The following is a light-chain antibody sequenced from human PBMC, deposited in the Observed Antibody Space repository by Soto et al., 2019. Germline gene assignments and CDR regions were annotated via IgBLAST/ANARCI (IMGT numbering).Light chain of an antibody. V-gene: IGKV1-27*01. CDR1: QAISSA. J-gene: IGKJ3*01. CDR3: QEYNSAPFT. Sequence: NQLTQSPSSLSASVGDRVTITCRASQAISSALAWYQQKPGKPPKLLIYDASTLQSGVPSRFSGRGSGTDFTLTISSLQPEDVATYYCQEYNSAPFTFGPGTKVDF. CDR2: DAS.